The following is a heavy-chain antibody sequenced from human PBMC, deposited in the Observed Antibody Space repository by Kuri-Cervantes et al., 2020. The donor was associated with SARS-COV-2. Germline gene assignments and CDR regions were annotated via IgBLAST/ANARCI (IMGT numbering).Heavy chain of an antibody. CDR2: IDPSDSYT. Sequence: GGSLRLSCKGSGYSFTSYWISWVRQMPGKGLEWMGRIDPSDSYTNYSPSFQGHVTISADESISTAYLQWSSLKASDTAMYYCARRGQLASFDYWGQGTLVTVSS. CDR3: ARRGQLASFDY. D-gene: IGHD6-13*01. V-gene: IGHV5-10-1*01. CDR1: GYSFTSYW. J-gene: IGHJ4*02.